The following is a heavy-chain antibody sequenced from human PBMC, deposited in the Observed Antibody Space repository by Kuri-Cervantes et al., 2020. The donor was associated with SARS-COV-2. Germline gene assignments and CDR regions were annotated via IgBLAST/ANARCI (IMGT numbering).Heavy chain of an antibody. CDR3: ARSHKDIVVVPAARGYYYGMDV. Sequence: GESLKISCAASGFAFRSYGMHWVRQAPGKGLEWVAVTSFDENDKRYADSVKGRFSISRDNSKNTLYLQMNSLRAEDTAVYYCARSHKDIVVVPAARGYYYGMDVWGQGTTVTVSS. V-gene: IGHV3-30*03. CDR1: GFAFRSYG. CDR2: TSFDENDK. J-gene: IGHJ6*02. D-gene: IGHD2-2*01.